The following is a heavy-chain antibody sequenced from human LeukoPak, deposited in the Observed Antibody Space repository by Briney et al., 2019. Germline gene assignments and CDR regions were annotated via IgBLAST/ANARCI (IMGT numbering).Heavy chain of an antibody. J-gene: IGHJ4*02. V-gene: IGHV1-46*01. CDR2: INPSGGST. Sequence: ASVKVSCKASGYTFSSYYMHWVRQAPGQGLEWMGTINPSGGSTSYVQKFQGRVTMTRDTSTSTVYMELSSLRSEDTAVYYCARDNSIAAAGTPYDYWGQGTLVTVSS. CDR1: GYTFSSYY. CDR3: ARDNSIAAAGTPYDY. D-gene: IGHD6-13*01.